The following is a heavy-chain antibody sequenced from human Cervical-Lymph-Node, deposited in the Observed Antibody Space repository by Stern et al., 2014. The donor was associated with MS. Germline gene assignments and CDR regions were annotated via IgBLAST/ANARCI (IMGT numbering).Heavy chain of an antibody. Sequence: QLQLQESGPGLVKPSETLSLTCAVSGDSISSYTHYWAWIRQPPGKGLEWIGSVYYSGATYYNPSLKSRFPISVDTSKNHFSLGLTSVTAADTAVYYCAKHACTGAACPFDLWGQGTLVTVSS. CDR3: AKHACTGAACPFDL. V-gene: IGHV4-39*01. D-gene: IGHD2-8*02. CDR2: VYYSGAT. J-gene: IGHJ4*02. CDR1: GDSISSYTHY.